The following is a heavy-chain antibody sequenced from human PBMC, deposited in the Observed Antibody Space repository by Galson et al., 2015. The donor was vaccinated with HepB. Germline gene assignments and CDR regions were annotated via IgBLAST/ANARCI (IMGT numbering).Heavy chain of an antibody. D-gene: IGHD3-16*02. CDR1: GGTFSSYA. CDR2: IIPIFGTA. Sequence: SVKVSCKASGGTFSSYAISWVRQAPGQGLEWMGGIIPIFGTANYAQKFQGRVTITADKSTSTAYMELSSLRSEDTAVYYCARVGFALGELSFNWFDPWGQGTLVTVSS. CDR3: ARVGFALGELSFNWFDP. V-gene: IGHV1-69*06. J-gene: IGHJ5*02.